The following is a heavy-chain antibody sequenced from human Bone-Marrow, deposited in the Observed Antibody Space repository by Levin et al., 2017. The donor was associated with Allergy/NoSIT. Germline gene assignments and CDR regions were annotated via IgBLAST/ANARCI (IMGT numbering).Heavy chain of an antibody. V-gene: IGHV3-7*01. J-gene: IGHJ4*02. Sequence: GGSLRLSCAASEFSFEMFWMSWVRQVPGKGPEWVATIKQDGSEKYYVDSVNGRFTISRDNGKKSLYLQMNSLRVDDTAVYYCTTCDRGYGLFDYWGPGTLVTVSS. CDR2: IKQDGSEK. CDR3: TTCDRGYGLFDY. CDR1: EFSFEMFW. D-gene: IGHD5-18*01.